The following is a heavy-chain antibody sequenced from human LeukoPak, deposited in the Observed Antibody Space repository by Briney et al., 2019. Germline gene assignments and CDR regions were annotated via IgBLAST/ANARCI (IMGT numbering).Heavy chain of an antibody. Sequence: SETLSLTCTVSGGSISSYYWSWIRQPPGKGLEWIGEINHSGSTNYNPSLKSRVTISVDTSKNQFSLKLSSVTAADTAVYYCARRGNRILYLMVRGVRSTFDYWGQGTLVTVSS. CDR1: GGSISSYY. CDR3: ARRGNRILYLMVRGVRSTFDY. V-gene: IGHV4-34*01. CDR2: INHSGST. J-gene: IGHJ4*02. D-gene: IGHD3-10*01.